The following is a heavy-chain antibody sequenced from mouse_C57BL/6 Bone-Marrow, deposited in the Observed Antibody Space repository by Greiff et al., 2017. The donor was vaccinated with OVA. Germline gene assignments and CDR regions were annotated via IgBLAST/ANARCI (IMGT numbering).Heavy chain of an antibody. Sequence: QVQLQQPGAELVKPGASVKMSCKASGYTFTSYWITWVKQRPGQGLEWIGDIYPGSGSTNYNEKFKSNATLTVDTSSSTAYMQLSSLTSEDSAVYYFAFITTVVGYYAMDYWGQGTSVTVSS. D-gene: IGHD1-1*01. J-gene: IGHJ4*01. CDR3: AFITTVVGYYAMDY. CDR1: GYTFTSYW. CDR2: IYPGSGST. V-gene: IGHV1-55*01.